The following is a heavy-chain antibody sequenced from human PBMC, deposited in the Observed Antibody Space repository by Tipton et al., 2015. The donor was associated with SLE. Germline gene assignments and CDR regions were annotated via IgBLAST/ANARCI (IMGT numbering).Heavy chain of an antibody. D-gene: IGHD6-13*01. CDR1: GGSISSHY. Sequence: TLSLTCTVSGGSISSHYWSWIRQPPGKGLEWIGYIYYSGSTNYNPSLKSRVTISVDTSKNQFSLKLNSVTAADTAVYYCARGAGSSWYAYYYGMDVWGQGTTVTVPS. CDR2: IYYSGST. CDR3: ARGAGSSWYAYYYGMDV. V-gene: IGHV4-59*11. J-gene: IGHJ6*02.